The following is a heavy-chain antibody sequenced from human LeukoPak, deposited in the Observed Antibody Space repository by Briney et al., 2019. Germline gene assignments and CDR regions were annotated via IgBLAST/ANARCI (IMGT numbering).Heavy chain of an antibody. D-gene: IGHD5-18*01. Sequence: GGSLRLSCAASGFTFSSYEMNWVRQAPGKGLEWVSYISSSGSTIYYADSVKGRFTISRDNAKNSLYLQMNSLRAEDTAVYYCARNKKGDRYTYGHDYWGQGTLATVSS. CDR3: ARNKKGDRYTYGHDY. CDR2: ISSSGSTI. CDR1: GFTFSSYE. J-gene: IGHJ4*02. V-gene: IGHV3-48*03.